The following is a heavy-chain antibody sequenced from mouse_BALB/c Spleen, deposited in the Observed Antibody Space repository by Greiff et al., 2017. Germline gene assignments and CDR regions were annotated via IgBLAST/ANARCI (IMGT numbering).Heavy chain of an antibody. J-gene: IGHJ4*01. D-gene: IGHD1-1*01. CDR3: ARAYYYGFYYAMDY. V-gene: IGHV5-9-4*01. Sequence: EVMLVESGGGLVKPGGSLKLSCAASGFTFSSYAMSWVRQSPEKRLEWVAEISSGGSYTYYPDTVTGRFTISRDNAKNTLYLEMSSLRSEDTAMYYCARAYYYGFYYAMDYWGQGTSVTVSS. CDR1: GFTFSSYA. CDR2: ISSGGSYT.